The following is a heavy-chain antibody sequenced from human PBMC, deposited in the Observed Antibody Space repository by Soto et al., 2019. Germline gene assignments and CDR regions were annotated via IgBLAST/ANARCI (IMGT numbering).Heavy chain of an antibody. J-gene: IGHJ4*02. Sequence: EVQLVESGGGLVQPGGSLRLSCAASGFTFSSYSMNWVRQASWKGLEWVSYISSSSSTIYYADSVTGWFTISSDNANNSLYLQMNSLRDEDTAVHYCARDPGYSYGPFDYWGQGTLVTVSS. D-gene: IGHD5-18*01. CDR1: GFTFSSYS. V-gene: IGHV3-48*02. CDR2: ISSSSSTI. CDR3: ARDPGYSYGPFDY.